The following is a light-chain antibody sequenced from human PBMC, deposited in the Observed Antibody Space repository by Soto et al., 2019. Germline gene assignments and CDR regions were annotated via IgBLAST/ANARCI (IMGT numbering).Light chain of an antibody. CDR1: SSNIGSNS. CDR2: SND. J-gene: IGLJ1*01. CDR3: AAWDDSLNGYV. V-gene: IGLV1-44*01. Sequence: QSVVAQPPPASWAPRRRGTISFSGSSSNIGSNSVNWYQQLPGTAPKLLIYSNDRRPSGVPDRFSGSKSGTSASLAISGLQSEDEADYYCAAWDDSLNGYVFGTGTKATVL.